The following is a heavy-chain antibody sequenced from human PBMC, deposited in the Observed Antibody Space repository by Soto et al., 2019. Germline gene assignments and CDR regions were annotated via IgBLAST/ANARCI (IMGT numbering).Heavy chain of an antibody. V-gene: IGHV1-58*01. CDR1: GFTFTSSA. CDR3: AAEEYSSSSGVDY. D-gene: IGHD6-6*01. Sequence: QMQLVQSGPEVKKPGTSVKVSCKASGFTFTSSAVQWVRQARGQRLEWIGWIVVGSGNTNYAQKCQERVXXTXDMXTSTAYMELSSLRSEDTAVYYCAAEEYSSSSGVDYWGQGTLVTVSS. CDR2: IVVGSGNT. J-gene: IGHJ4*02.